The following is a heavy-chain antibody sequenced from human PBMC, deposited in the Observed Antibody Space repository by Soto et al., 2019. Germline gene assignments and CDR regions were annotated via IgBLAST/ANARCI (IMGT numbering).Heavy chain of an antibody. CDR3: ARRGVAAHNYYYYYYGMDV. D-gene: IGHD6-13*01. Sequence: SETLSLTCTASGGSISSSSYYWGRSRPPQGKGLEWIGSIYDSGSTYYNPSLKRRVTISVDTSKNQFSLKLSSVTAADTAVYYCARRGVAAHNYYYYYYGMDVWGQGTTVTVSS. CDR2: IYDSGST. CDR1: GGSISSSSYY. J-gene: IGHJ6*02. V-gene: IGHV4-39*01.